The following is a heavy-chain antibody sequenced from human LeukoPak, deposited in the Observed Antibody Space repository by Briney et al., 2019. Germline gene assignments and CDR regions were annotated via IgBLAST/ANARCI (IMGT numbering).Heavy chain of an antibody. CDR2: INPNSGGT. CDR3: ARTLVPNILLYFDY. D-gene: IGHD2/OR15-2a*01. Sequence: ASVKVSCKASGYTFTGYYMHWVRQAPGQGLEWMGWINPNSGGTNYAQKFQGGVTMTRDTSISTAYMELSRLRSDDTAVYYCARTLVPNILLYFDYWGQGTLVTVSS. J-gene: IGHJ4*02. CDR1: GYTFTGYY. V-gene: IGHV1-2*02.